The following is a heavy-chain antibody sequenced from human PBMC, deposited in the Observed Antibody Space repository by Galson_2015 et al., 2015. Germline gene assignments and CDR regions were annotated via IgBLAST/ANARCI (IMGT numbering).Heavy chain of an antibody. CDR3: ARDSDYYDSSGPDY. CDR1: GFTFSSYA. D-gene: IGHD3-22*01. J-gene: IGHJ4*02. V-gene: IGHV3-30-3*01. CDR2: ISYDGSNK. Sequence: SLRLSCAASGFTFSSYAMHWVRQAPGKGLERVAVISYDGSNKYYADSVKGRFTISRDNSKNTLYLQMNSLRAEDTAVYYCARDSDYYDSSGPDYWGQGTLVTVSS.